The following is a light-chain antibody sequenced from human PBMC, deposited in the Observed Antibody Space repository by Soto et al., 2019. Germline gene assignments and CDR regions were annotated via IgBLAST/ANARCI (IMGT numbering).Light chain of an antibody. CDR3: QQRSNWPLT. Sequence: EMVFTQSPVTLSLSPGERSTLSFRASQSVSSYLAWYQQKPGQAPRLLIYDASNRATGIPARFSGSGSGTDFTLTISSLEPEDFAVYYCQQRSNWPLTFGGGTKVDIK. CDR2: DAS. J-gene: IGKJ4*01. CDR1: QSVSSY. V-gene: IGKV3-11*01.